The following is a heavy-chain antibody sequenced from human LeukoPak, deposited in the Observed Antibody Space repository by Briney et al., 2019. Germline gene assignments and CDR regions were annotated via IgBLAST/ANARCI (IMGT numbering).Heavy chain of an antibody. J-gene: IGHJ1*01. CDR2: IKSDGST. CDR1: GFTFSSYW. V-gene: IGHV3-74*01. Sequence: GGSLRLSCAASGFTFSSYWMHWVRQAPGKGLVWVSRIKSDGSTRYADSVKGRFTISRDNAKNTVSLQMNSLRAEDTGVYYCARAPSEIGGYYPEYFRHWGQGTPVTVSP. CDR3: ARAPSEIGGYYPEYFRH. D-gene: IGHD3-22*01.